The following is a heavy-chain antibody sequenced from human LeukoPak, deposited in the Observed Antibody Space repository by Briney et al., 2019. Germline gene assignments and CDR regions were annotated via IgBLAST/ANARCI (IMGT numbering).Heavy chain of an antibody. D-gene: IGHD3-22*01. CDR2: INPSGGST. CDR3: AREGRWYYDSSGYYPNWFDP. Sequence: GSVTVSCKASGYTFTSYYMHWVRQAPGQGLEWMGLINPSGGSTSYAQKFQGRVTMTRDTSTSTVYMELSSLRSQDTAVYYCAREGRWYYDSSGYYPNWFDPWGQGTLVTVSS. CDR1: GYTFTSYY. J-gene: IGHJ5*02. V-gene: IGHV1-46*01.